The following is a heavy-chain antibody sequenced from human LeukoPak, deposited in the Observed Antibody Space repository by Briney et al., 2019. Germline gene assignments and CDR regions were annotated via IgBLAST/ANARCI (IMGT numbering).Heavy chain of an antibody. CDR3: ARDVVVPAAMRGYYYYYGMDV. CDR2: INHSGST. Sequence: SETLSLTCAVYGRSLSGYYWSWIRQPPGKGLEWVREINHSGSTNYNPSLKSRVTISVDTSKNQFSLKLSSVTAADTAVYYCARDVVVPAAMRGYYYYYGMDVWGKGTTVTVSS. V-gene: IGHV4-34*01. CDR1: GRSLSGYY. J-gene: IGHJ6*04. D-gene: IGHD2-2*01.